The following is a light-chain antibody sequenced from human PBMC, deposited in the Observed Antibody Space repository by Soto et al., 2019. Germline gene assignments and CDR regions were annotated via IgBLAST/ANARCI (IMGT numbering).Light chain of an antibody. V-gene: IGLV2-14*01. CDR2: EVS. Sequence: QSALTQPASVSGSPGQSITISCTGTSSDVGGYNYVSWYQQHPGKAPKLMIYEVSNRPSGVSNRFSGSKSGNTASLTISALQAEDAADYYCSSYTSSSPYVFGPGTKLTVL. J-gene: IGLJ1*01. CDR3: SSYTSSSPYV. CDR1: SSDVGGYNY.